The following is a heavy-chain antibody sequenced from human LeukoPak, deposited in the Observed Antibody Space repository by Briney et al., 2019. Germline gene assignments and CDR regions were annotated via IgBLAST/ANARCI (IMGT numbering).Heavy chain of an antibody. CDR2: IYYSGST. Sequence: KPSATLSLTCTVSGGSISSSSYYWGWIRQPPGKGLEGIGSIYYSGSTYYTSSLKCPLTISVDTSKNQFSLKLSSVTAADTAVYYCARHGRGYSGNVVDYWGQGTLVIVSS. V-gene: IGHV4-39*01. J-gene: IGHJ4*02. CDR1: GGSISSSSYY. D-gene: IGHD5-12*01. CDR3: ARHGRGYSGNVVDY.